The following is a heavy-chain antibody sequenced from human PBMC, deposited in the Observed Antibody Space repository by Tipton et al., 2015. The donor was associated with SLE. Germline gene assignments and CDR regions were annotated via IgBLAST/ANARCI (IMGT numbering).Heavy chain of an antibody. D-gene: IGHD3-3*01. Sequence: TLSLTCTVSGASLNNGRYCWGWIRQPPGKGLQWVGSVDYSGSTYSNPSLKSRVTIFVDTSKKQFSLRLTSMTAADTAIYYCAKSSRTVFGVLLYNWFDTWGQGTLVTVSS. CDR2: VDYSGST. V-gene: IGHV4-39*01. CDR1: GASLNNGRYC. CDR3: AKSSRTVFGVLLYNWFDT. J-gene: IGHJ5*02.